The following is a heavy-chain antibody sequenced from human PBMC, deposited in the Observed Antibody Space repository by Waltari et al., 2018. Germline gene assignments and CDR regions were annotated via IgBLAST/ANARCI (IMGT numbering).Heavy chain of an antibody. J-gene: IGHJ4*02. CDR1: GFTFSSSA. CDR3: AKFLVGAWYFDY. Sequence: EVQLLESGGGLVQPGGSLRLSCAASGFTFSSSAMSWVRQAPGKGLEWVSAISGSGGSTYYADSVKGRFTISRDNSKNTLYLQMNSLRAEDTAVYYCAKFLVGAWYFDYWGQGTLVTVSS. CDR2: ISGSGGST. D-gene: IGHD1-26*01. V-gene: IGHV3-23*01.